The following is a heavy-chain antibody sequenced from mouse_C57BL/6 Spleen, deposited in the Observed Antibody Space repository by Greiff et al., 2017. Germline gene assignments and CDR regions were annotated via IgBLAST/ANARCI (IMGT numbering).Heavy chain of an antibody. J-gene: IGHJ2*01. V-gene: IGHV1-15*01. CDR2: IDPETGGT. CDR1: GYTFTDYE. D-gene: IGHD2-4*01. CDR3: TRGRYDYPFDY. Sequence: QVHVKQSGAELVRPGASVTLSCKASGYTFTDYEMHWVKQTPVHGLEWIGAIDPETGGTAYNQKFKGKAILTADKSSSTAYMELRSLTSEDSAVYYCTRGRYDYPFDYWGQGTTLTVSS.